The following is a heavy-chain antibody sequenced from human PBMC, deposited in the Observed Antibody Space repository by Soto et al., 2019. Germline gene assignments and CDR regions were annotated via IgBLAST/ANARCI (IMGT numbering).Heavy chain of an antibody. CDR3: ARDMSTT. CDR1: GYTFTSHD. CDR2: MNPNSGHT. V-gene: IGHV1-8*01. J-gene: IGHJ5*02. Sequence: ASVKVSCKASGYTFTSHDINWMRQTTGQGLEWMGWMNPNSGHTNYAQNFQGRVTMTRDTSINTAYMELTNLRSEDTAIYYCARDMSTTWGQGTLVTVSS. D-gene: IGHD2-2*01.